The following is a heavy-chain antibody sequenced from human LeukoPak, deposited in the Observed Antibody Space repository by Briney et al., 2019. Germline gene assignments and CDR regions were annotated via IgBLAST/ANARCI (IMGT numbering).Heavy chain of an antibody. V-gene: IGHV1-2*02. CDR1: GYIFSDYY. D-gene: IGHD2-21*01. Sequence: ASVKVSCKASGYIFSDYYIHWVRPAPGRGVEWMGWISRYSGATKLAQKFQGRVTLTRDTSISTAYVELSNLASDDTGVYYFVSWAGGNSDVASFDYWGQGTLVIVSS. CDR3: VSWAGGNSDVASFDY. CDR2: ISRYSGAT. J-gene: IGHJ4*02.